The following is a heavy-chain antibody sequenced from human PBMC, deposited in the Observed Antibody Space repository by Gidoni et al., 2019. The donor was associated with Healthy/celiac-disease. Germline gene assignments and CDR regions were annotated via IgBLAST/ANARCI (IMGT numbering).Heavy chain of an antibody. J-gene: IGHJ5*02. CDR2: IWYDGSNK. D-gene: IGHD3-3*02. CDR1: GFTFSSSG. CDR3: ARDGWAFLEEEWINWFDP. Sequence: QVQLVESGGGVVQPGRSLRLSCAASGFTFSSSGMHWVRRAPGKGLEWVEVIWYDGSNKYYADSVKGRFTISRDNSKNTLYLQMNSLRAEDTAVYYCARDGWAFLEEEWINWFDPWGQGTLVTVSS. V-gene: IGHV3-33*01.